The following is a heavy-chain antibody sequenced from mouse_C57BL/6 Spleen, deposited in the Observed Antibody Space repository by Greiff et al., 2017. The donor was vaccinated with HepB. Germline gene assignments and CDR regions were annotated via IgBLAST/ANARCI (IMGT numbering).Heavy chain of an antibody. J-gene: IGHJ1*03. CDR1: GFTFSNYW. Sequence: EVQLQESGGGLVQPGGSMKLSCVASGFTFSNYWMNWVRQSPEKGLEWVAQIRLKSDNYATHYAESVKGRFTISRDDSKSSVYLQMNNLRAEDTGIYYCNDGPWYFDVWGTGTTVTVSS. CDR3: NDGPWYFDV. D-gene: IGHD2-3*01. V-gene: IGHV6-3*01. CDR2: IRLKSDNYAT.